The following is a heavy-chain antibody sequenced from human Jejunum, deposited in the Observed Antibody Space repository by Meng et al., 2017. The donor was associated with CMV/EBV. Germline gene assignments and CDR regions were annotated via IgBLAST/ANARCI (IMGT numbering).Heavy chain of an antibody. CDR3: ARGGWGNWNFEH. J-gene: IGHJ4*02. D-gene: IGHD3-16*01. CDR2: VEDGGTT. CDR1: GGSLTTPHYS. V-gene: IGHV4-61*01. Sequence: SGGSLTTPHYSWFWIRLPPGKGLEWIGLVEDGGTTRYQPSLVSRVSISVDTSKNQFSLTLNSVTAADTAIYYCARGGWGNWNFEHWGQGKLVTVSS.